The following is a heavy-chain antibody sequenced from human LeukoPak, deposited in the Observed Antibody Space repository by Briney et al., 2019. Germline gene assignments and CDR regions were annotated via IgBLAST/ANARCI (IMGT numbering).Heavy chain of an antibody. CDR3: ARGGPLRITMVRGVMGMDV. J-gene: IGHJ6*03. D-gene: IGHD3-10*01. CDR1: GGSFSGYY. V-gene: IGHV4-34*01. Sequence: SETLSLTCAVYGGSFSGYYWSWIRQPPGKGLEWIGEINHSGSTNYNPSLKSRVTISVDTSKNQFSLKLSSVTAADTAVYYCARGGPLRITMVRGVMGMDVWGKGTTVTVSS. CDR2: INHSGST.